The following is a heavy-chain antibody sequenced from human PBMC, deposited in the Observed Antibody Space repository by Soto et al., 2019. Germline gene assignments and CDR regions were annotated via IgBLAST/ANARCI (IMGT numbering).Heavy chain of an antibody. J-gene: IGHJ4*01. CDR3: GGGLHGSGIGVATNVAY. V-gene: IGHV1-69*01. Sequence: QGQLVQSGAEGANPGSSLKFSCKASGGTFSRSPISWLRQVPGQGLEWMGAIIPLSGTVTYAQKFQGTVPINAEESTRTGYMELSSLKCEDTAVRYCGGGLHGSGIGVATNVAYWGHGTLVNVSS. CDR2: IIPLSGTV. CDR1: GGTFSRSP. D-gene: IGHD6-19*01.